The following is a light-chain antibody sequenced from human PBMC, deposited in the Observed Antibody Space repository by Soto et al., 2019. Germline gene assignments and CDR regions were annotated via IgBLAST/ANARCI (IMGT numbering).Light chain of an antibody. J-gene: IGKJ2*01. CDR2: GAS. CDR3: LQVKSFPYT. CDR1: QGIGSD. Sequence: DIQMTQSPSSLSASVGDRVTITCRASQGIGSDLGWFQQKPGKAPTRLIFGASTLQGGVPSRFSGSGSGTDFPLTISRLQPEEFATYYCLQVKSFPYTFGQGTKLEIK. V-gene: IGKV1-17*01.